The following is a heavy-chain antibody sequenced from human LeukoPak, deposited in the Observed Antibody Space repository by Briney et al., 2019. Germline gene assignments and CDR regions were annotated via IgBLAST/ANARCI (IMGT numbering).Heavy chain of an antibody. CDR3: ARDDYDILTGYFRGMDV. V-gene: IGHV1-3*01. J-gene: IGHJ6*04. D-gene: IGHD3-9*01. Sequence: ASVKVSCKASGYTFTSYAMHWVRQATGQRLEWMGWINAGNGNTKYSQKFQGRVTITRHTSASTAYMELSSLRSEDTAVYYCARDDYDILTGYFRGMDVWGKGTTVTVSS. CDR1: GYTFTSYA. CDR2: INAGNGNT.